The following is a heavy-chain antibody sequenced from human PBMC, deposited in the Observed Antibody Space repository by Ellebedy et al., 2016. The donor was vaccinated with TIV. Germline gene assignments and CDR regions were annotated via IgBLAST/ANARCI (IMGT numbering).Heavy chain of an antibody. CDR1: GGSISSSSYY. D-gene: IGHD3-10*01. V-gene: IGHV4-39*01. Sequence: SETLSLTXTVSGGSISSSSYYWGWIRQPPGKGLEWIGSIYYSGSTYYNPSLKSRVTISVDTSKNQFSLKLSSVTAADTAVYYCARLEKGSGKNGMDVWGQGTTVTVSS. J-gene: IGHJ6*02. CDR3: ARLEKGSGKNGMDV. CDR2: IYYSGST.